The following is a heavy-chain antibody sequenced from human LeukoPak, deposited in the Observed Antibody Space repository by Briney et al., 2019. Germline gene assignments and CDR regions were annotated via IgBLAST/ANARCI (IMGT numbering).Heavy chain of an antibody. CDR3: ARDGGGELTVAFDI. CDR2: ISSSSSTI. D-gene: IGHD1-26*01. V-gene: IGHV3-48*04. J-gene: IGHJ3*02. Sequence: GGSLRLSCAASGFTFSSYSMNWVRQAPGKGLEWVSYISSSSSTIYYADSVKGRFTISRDNAKNSLYLQMNSLRAEDTAVYYCARDGGGELTVAFDIWGQGTMVTISS. CDR1: GFTFSSYS.